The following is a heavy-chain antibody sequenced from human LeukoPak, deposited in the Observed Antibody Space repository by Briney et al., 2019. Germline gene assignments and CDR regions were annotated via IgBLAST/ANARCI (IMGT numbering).Heavy chain of an antibody. CDR1: GGSISSSSYY. CDR2: IYYSGST. CDR3: AMHNGVRGVAGYCFDI. J-gene: IGHJ3*02. D-gene: IGHD3-10*01. Sequence: KTSETLSLTCTVSGGSISSSSYYWGWIRQPPGKGLEWIGSIYYSGSTYYNPSLKSRVTISVDTSKNQFSLKLSSVTAADTAVYYGAMHNGVRGVAGYCFDIWRQGRMVTVSS. V-gene: IGHV4-39*01.